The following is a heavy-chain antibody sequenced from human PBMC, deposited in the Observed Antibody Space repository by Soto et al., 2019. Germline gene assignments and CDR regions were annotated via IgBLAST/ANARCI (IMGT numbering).Heavy chain of an antibody. V-gene: IGHV1-8*01. CDR1: GYTFTSYD. CDR3: EVTTGY. D-gene: IGHD4-17*01. Sequence: ASVKVSCKASGYTFTSYDINWVRQAPGQGLEYMGWVSPENRNAGYAPQFRGRVSMTADTSINTVYLELTTLTYEDTAVYYCEVTTGYWGQGTMVTVS. CDR2: VSPENRNA. J-gene: IGHJ4*02.